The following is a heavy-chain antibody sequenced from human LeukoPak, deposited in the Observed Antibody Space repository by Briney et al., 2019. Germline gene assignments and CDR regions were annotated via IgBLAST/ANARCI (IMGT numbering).Heavy chain of an antibody. V-gene: IGHV3-7*01. D-gene: IGHD2-2*01. CDR3: ATSSAAPANM. J-gene: IGHJ4*02. CDR1: GFTFSTYW. CDR2: IRQDGGAK. Sequence: QAGGSLRLSCAVSGFTFSTYWMSWVRQAPGKGLEWVANIRQDGGAKYYVDSVRGRFTISRDNAKNSLCLQMNSLRAEDTGVYYCATSSAAPANMWGQGTLVTVSS.